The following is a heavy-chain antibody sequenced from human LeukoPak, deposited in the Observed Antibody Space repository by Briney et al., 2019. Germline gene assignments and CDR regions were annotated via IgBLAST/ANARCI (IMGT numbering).Heavy chain of an antibody. CDR1: GYTFTSYY. J-gene: IGHJ4*02. Sequence: ASVKVSCKASGYTFTSYYMHWVRQAPGQGLEWMGIINPSGGSTSYAQKFQGRVTMTRDTSISTAYMELSRLRSDDTAVYYCARSYCSGGSCYSGRSFDYWGQGTLVTVSS. D-gene: IGHD2-15*01. V-gene: IGHV1-46*01. CDR3: ARSYCSGGSCYSGRSFDY. CDR2: INPSGGST.